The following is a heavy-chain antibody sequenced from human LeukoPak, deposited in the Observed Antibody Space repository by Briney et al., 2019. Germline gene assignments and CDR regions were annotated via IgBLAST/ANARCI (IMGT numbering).Heavy chain of an antibody. CDR2: IYHSGST. V-gene: IGHV4-38-2*02. J-gene: IGHJ4*02. Sequence: SETLSLTCTVSGYSISSGYYWGWIRQPPGKGLEWIGSIYHSGSTYYSPSLKSRVTISVDTSKNQFSLKLSSVTAADTAVYYCARIVTYSSSFGYWGQGTLVTVSS. CDR1: GYSISSGYY. CDR3: ARIVTYSSSFGY. D-gene: IGHD6-6*01.